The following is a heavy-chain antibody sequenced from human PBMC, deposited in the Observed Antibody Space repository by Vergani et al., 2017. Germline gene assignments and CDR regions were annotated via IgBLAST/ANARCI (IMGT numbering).Heavy chain of an antibody. CDR1: GFTFTSSA. Sequence: QLLESGGGLVQPGGSLRLSCAASGFTFTSSAVQWVRQARGQRLEWIGWIVVGSGNTNYAQKFQERVTITRDMSTSTAYMKLSSLRSEDTAVYYCAAGRGYCSSTSCYENYFDYWGQGTLVTVSS. J-gene: IGHJ4*02. V-gene: IGHV1-58*01. D-gene: IGHD2-2*01. CDR2: IVVGSGNT. CDR3: AAGRGYCSSTSCYENYFDY.